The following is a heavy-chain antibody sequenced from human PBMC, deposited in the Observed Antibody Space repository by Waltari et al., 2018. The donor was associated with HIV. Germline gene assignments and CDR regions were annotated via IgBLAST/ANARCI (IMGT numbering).Heavy chain of an antibody. Sequence: QVQLQESGPGLVKPSETLSLPCAVSGYPISSGYYWGWIRQPPGKGLEWIGSIHHSGSTYYNPSLKSRVTLSVDTSKNHFSLKLNSVTAADKAVYYCAGEVGYCSGGTCYSGWFDPWGQGTLVTVSS. CDR1: GYPISSGYY. J-gene: IGHJ5*02. D-gene: IGHD2-15*01. CDR3: AGEVGYCSGGTCYSGWFDP. V-gene: IGHV4-38-2*01. CDR2: IHHSGST.